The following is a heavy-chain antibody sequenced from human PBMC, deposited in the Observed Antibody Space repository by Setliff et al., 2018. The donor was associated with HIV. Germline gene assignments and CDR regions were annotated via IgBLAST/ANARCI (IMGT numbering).Heavy chain of an antibody. D-gene: IGHD2-15*01. CDR2: ISSSSSYT. Sequence: PGGSLRLSCAASGFTFSDYYMNWIRQAPGKGLEWVSYISSSSSYTNYADSVKGRFTISRDNSKNTLYLQMNSLRAEDTAVYYCARDRVDIVVVVAARGYYYYSMDVWGQGTTVTVSS. J-gene: IGHJ6*02. CDR3: ARDRVDIVVVVAARGYYYYSMDV. CDR1: GFTFSDYY. V-gene: IGHV3-11*06.